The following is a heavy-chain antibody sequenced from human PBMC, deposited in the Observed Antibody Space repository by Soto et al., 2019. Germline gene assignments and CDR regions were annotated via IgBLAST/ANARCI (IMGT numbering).Heavy chain of an antibody. CDR1: GYSFTSYW. V-gene: IGHV5-10-1*01. CDR2: IDPSDSYT. CDR3: ARHESYSNYGDYYGMDV. D-gene: IGHD4-4*01. Sequence: GESLKISCKGSGYSFTSYWISWVRQMPGKGLEWMGRIDPSDSYTNYSPSFQGHVTISADKSISTAYLQWSSLKASDTAMYYCARHESYSNYGDYYGMDVWGQGTTVTVSS. J-gene: IGHJ6*02.